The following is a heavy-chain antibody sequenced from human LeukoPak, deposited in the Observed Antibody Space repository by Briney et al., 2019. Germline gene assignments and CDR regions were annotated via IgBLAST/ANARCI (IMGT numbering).Heavy chain of an antibody. CDR1: GYTFSNFG. J-gene: IGHJ4*02. CDR3: ARVIVAGALM. V-gene: IGHV1-18*04. Sequence: ASVKVSCKASGYTFSNFGITWVRQAPGQGLEWMGWISAYSENTNYAQKLHGRVTMTTDTSTSTAYMELRSLRSDDTAVYYCARVIVAGALMWGQGTLVTVSS. D-gene: IGHD1-26*01. CDR2: ISAYSENT.